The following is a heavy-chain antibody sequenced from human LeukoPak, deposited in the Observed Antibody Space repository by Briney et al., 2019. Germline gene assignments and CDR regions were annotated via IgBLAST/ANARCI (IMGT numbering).Heavy chain of an antibody. D-gene: IGHD3-22*01. V-gene: IGHV3-23*01. J-gene: IGHJ4*02. Sequence: GGSLRLSCAASGFTFSSYAMSWVRQAPGKGLEWVSAISGSGGSTYYADSVKGRFTISRDNAKNSLYLQMNSLRAEDTAVYYCARDSPPDYYDSSGPPDYWGQGTLVTVSS. CDR2: ISGSGGST. CDR3: ARDSPPDYYDSSGPPDY. CDR1: GFTFSSYA.